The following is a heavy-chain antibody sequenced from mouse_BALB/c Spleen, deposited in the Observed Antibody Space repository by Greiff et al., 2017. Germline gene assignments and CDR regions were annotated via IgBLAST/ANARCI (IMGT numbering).Heavy chain of an antibody. CDR1: RFTFSSYG. CDR2: INSNGGST. Sequence: EVKLEESGGGLVQPGGSLKLSCAASRFTFSSYGMSWVRQTPDNRLELVATINSNGGSTYYPDSVKGRFTISRDNAKNTLYLQMSSLKSEDTAMYYCARHLYGSSYFAYWGQGTLVTVSA. J-gene: IGHJ3*01. CDR3: ARHLYGSSYFAY. D-gene: IGHD1-1*01. V-gene: IGHV5-6-3*01.